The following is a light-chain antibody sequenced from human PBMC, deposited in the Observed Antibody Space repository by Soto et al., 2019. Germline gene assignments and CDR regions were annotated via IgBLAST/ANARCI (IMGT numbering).Light chain of an antibody. V-gene: IGKV3-11*01. CDR3: QQYGSSLGVT. Sequence: EIVLTQSPATLSLSPGERATLSCRASQSVSSYLAWYQQKPGQAPRLLIYDVSNRATGIPARFSGSGSGTDFTLTISSLEPEDFAVYYCQQYGSSLGVTFGGGTKVEIK. CDR2: DVS. CDR1: QSVSSY. J-gene: IGKJ4*01.